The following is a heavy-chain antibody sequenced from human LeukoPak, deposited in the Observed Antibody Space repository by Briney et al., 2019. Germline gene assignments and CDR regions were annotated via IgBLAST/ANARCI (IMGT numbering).Heavy chain of an antibody. CDR3: ARDRVAFDI. V-gene: IGHV3-30*04. Sequence: GRSLRLSCAASGFTFSSYAMHWVRQATGKGLEWVAVISYDGSNKYYADSVKGRFTISRDNSRNTLYLQMNSLRAEDTAVYYCARDRVAFDIWGQGTMVTVSS. J-gene: IGHJ3*02. CDR2: ISYDGSNK. CDR1: GFTFSSYA.